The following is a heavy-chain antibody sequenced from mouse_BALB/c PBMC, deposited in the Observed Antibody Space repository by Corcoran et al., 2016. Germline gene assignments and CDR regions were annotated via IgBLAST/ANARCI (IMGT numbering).Heavy chain of an antibody. Sequence: DVQLQESGPGLVKPSQSLSLTCSVTGYSITSGYYWNWIRQFPGNKLEWMGYISYDGSNNYNPSLKNRISITRDTSKNQFFLKLNSVTTEDTATYYCAREIHYYGYYAMDYWGQGTSVTVSS. J-gene: IGHJ4*01. D-gene: IGHD1-2*01. CDR1: GYSITSGYY. V-gene: IGHV3-6*02. CDR3: AREIHYYGYYAMDY. CDR2: ISYDGSN.